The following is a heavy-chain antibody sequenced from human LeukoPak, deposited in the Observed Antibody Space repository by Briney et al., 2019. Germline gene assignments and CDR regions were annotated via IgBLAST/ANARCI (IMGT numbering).Heavy chain of an antibody. CDR2: IYYTENT. D-gene: IGHD3-10*01. CDR3: ARAGLETYYGKSYFDY. CDR1: GGSISSNSYY. Sequence: PSETLSLTCTVSGGSISSNSYYWGWIRQPPGKGLEWIGSIYYTENTYYSPSLKSRVTMSVDTSKNQFSLKLSSVTAADTAVYYCARAGLETYYGKSYFDYWGQGTLVTVSS. J-gene: IGHJ4*02. V-gene: IGHV4-39*01.